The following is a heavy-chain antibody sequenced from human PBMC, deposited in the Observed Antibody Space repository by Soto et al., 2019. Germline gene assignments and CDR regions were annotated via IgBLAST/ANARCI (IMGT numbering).Heavy chain of an antibody. V-gene: IGHV3-33*01. Sequence: PVGSLRLSCAASGFTFSSYGMHWVRQAPGKGLEWVAVIWYDGSNKYYADSVKGRFTISRDNSKNTLYLQMNNLRAEDTAVYYCARDSATVTTAFLIDYWGQGTLVTVSS. CDR1: GFTFSSYG. J-gene: IGHJ4*02. D-gene: IGHD4-17*01. CDR2: IWYDGSNK. CDR3: ARDSATVTTAFLIDY.